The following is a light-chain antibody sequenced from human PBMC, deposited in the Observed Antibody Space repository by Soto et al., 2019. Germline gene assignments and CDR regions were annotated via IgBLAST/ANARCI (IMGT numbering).Light chain of an antibody. Sequence: EIVMTQSPATLSVSPGERATLSCRASQSVSSNLAWYHQKPGQAPRLLIYGASTRATGIPARFSGSESGTEFTLTISSLQSEDFAVYYCQQYNNWPITVGQGTRLEIK. CDR3: QQYNNWPIT. CDR1: QSVSSN. V-gene: IGKV3-15*01. J-gene: IGKJ5*01. CDR2: GAS.